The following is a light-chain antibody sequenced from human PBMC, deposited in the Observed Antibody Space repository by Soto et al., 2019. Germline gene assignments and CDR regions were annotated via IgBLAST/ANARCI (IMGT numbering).Light chain of an antibody. CDR2: DAS. J-gene: IGKJ3*01. CDR1: HDITSY. Sequence: DIQMTQSPSSLSASVGDRLTITCQASHDITSYLNWYQHKPGKAPKLLIYDASILEAGVPPRFSGSGSGTDFTLTISGLKPEDVATYYCQHCDYLPIFGPGTTVDFK. CDR3: QHCDYLPI. V-gene: IGKV1-33*01.